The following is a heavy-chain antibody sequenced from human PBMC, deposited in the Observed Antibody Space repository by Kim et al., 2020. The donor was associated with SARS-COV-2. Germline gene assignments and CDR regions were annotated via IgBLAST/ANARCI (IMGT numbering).Heavy chain of an antibody. D-gene: IGHD6-19*01. CDR1: GYTFTSYY. Sequence: ASVKVSCKASGYTFTSYYMHWVRQAPGQGLEWMGIINPSGGSTSYAQKFQGRVTMTRDTSTSTVYMELSSLRSEDTAVYYFAFLAVAGDYFDYWGQGTLVTVSS. CDR3: AFLAVAGDYFDY. J-gene: IGHJ4*02. V-gene: IGHV1-46*01. CDR2: INPSGGST.